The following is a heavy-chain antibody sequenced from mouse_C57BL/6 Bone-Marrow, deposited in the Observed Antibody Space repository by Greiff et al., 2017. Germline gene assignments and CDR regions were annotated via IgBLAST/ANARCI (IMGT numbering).Heavy chain of an antibody. J-gene: IGHJ2*01. V-gene: IGHV1-55*01. CDR1: GYTFTSYW. CDR2: IYPGSGST. Sequence: QVQLQQPGAELVKPGASVKMSCKASGYTFTSYWITWVKQRPGHGLEWIGGIYPGSGSTNYNEKFKSKATLTVDTSSSTAYMQLSSLTSEDSAVYYCARWDGNYVGDYWGQGTTLTVSS. D-gene: IGHD2-1*01. CDR3: ARWDGNYVGDY.